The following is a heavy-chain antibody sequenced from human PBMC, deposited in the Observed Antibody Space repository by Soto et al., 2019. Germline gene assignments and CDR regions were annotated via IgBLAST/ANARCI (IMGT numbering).Heavy chain of an antibody. CDR3: ARGDSSLSTFDY. D-gene: IGHD6-19*01. CDR1: GGSVSSGSYY. Sequence: ETLSLACTVSGGSVSSGSYYWSWLRQPPGKGLEWIGYIYYSGSTNYNPSLKSRVTISVDTSKNQFSLRLSSVTAADTAVYYCARGDSSLSTFDYWGQGTLVTVSS. CDR2: IYYSGST. V-gene: IGHV4-61*01. J-gene: IGHJ4*02.